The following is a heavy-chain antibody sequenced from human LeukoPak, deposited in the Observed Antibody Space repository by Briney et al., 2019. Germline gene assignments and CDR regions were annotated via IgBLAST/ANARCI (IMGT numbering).Heavy chain of an antibody. J-gene: IGHJ4*02. CDR3: AKESYGDYFFDY. V-gene: IGHV3-30*18. CDR1: GFTFSSYS. CDR2: ISYDGSNK. Sequence: GGSLRLSCAASGFTFSSYSMNWVRQAPGKGLEWVAVISYDGSNKYYADSVKGRFTISRDNSKNTLYLQMNSLRAEDTAVYYCAKESYGDYFFDYWGQGTLVTVSS. D-gene: IGHD4-17*01.